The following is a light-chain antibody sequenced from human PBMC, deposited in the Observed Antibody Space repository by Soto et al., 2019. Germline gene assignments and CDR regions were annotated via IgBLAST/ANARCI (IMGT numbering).Light chain of an antibody. V-gene: IGKV3D-11*03. CDR1: QGIGST. J-gene: IGKJ5*01. CDR3: QQYGSSEII. CDR2: DAS. Sequence: IVIAQSSATPSVSPEERATLSCRASQGIGSTLAWYQQKPGQTPRLLIYDASNRATGIPARFSGSVSGTDFTLTITRLEPEDFAVFYCQQYGSSEIIFGQRTRLEIK.